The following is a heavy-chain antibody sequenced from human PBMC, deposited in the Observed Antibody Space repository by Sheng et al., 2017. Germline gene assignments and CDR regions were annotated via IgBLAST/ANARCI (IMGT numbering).Heavy chain of an antibody. V-gene: IGHV1-69*04. CDR3: ARDPGYSGYDLDFDY. Sequence: QVQLVQSGAEVKKPGSSVKVSCKASGGTFSSYAISWVRQAPGQGLEWMGGIIPILGIANYAQKFQGRVTITADKSTSTAYMELSSLRSEDTAVYYCARDPGYSGYDLDFDYWGQGTLVTVSS. D-gene: IGHD5-12*01. CDR1: GGTFSSYA. J-gene: IGHJ4*02. CDR2: IIPILGIA.